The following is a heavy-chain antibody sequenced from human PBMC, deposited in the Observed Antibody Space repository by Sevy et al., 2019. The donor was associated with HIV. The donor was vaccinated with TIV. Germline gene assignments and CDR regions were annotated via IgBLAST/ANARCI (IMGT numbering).Heavy chain of an antibody. CDR1: GGSISSGGYY. Sequence: SETLSLTCTVSGGSISSGGYYWSWIRQHPGKGLEWIGYIYYSGSTYYNPSLKSRVTISVDTSKNQFSLKLSSVTAAETAVYYCARGYCSSTSCYIGYYYYGMDVWGQGTTVTVSS. D-gene: IGHD2-2*02. CDR2: IYYSGST. V-gene: IGHV4-31*03. J-gene: IGHJ6*02. CDR3: ARGYCSSTSCYIGYYYYGMDV.